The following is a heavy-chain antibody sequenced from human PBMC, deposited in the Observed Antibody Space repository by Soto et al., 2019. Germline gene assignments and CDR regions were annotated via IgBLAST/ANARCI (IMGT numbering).Heavy chain of an antibody. V-gene: IGHV1-18*04. Sequence: QVQLVQSGAEVKKPGASVKVSCKASGYTFTSYGISWVRQAPGQGLEWMGWISAYNGNTNYAQKLQGRVTMTTDTSRSTAYMELRSLRSDDTAVYYCARDGYYDILTGYPRRWFDPWGQGTLVTVSS. D-gene: IGHD3-9*01. CDR3: ARDGYYDILTGYPRRWFDP. CDR2: ISAYNGNT. CDR1: GYTFTSYG. J-gene: IGHJ5*02.